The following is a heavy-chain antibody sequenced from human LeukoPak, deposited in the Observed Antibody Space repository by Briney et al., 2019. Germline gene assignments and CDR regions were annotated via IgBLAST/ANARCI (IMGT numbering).Heavy chain of an antibody. Sequence: GASVKVSCKASGYTFTSYDINWVRQATGQGLEWMGWMNPNSGNTGYAQKFQGRVTMTRSTSISTAYMELSSLRSEDTAVYYCARGRYYGSGSYYKNWFDPWGQGTLVTVSS. CDR1: GYTFTSYD. CDR3: ARGRYYGSGSYYKNWFDP. J-gene: IGHJ5*02. CDR2: MNPNSGNT. V-gene: IGHV1-8*01. D-gene: IGHD3-10*01.